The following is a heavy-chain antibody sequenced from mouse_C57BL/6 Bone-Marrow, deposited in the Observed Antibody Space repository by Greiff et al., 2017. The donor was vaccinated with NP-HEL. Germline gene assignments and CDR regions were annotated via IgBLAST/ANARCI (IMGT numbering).Heavy chain of an antibody. CDR1: GYTFTSYW. J-gene: IGHJ3*01. D-gene: IGHD3-3*01. Sequence: VQLQQPGAELVMPGASVKLSCKASGYTFTSYWMHWVKQRPGQGLEWIGEIDPSDSYTNYNQKFKGKSTLTVDKSSSTANMQLSSLTSEDSAVYYCARWTWAWFAYWGQGTLVTVSA. V-gene: IGHV1-69*01. CDR2: IDPSDSYT. CDR3: ARWTWAWFAY.